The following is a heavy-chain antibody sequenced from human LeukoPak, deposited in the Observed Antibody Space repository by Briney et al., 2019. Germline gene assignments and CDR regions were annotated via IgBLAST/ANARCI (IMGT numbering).Heavy chain of an antibody. D-gene: IGHD3-9*01. Sequence: ASVKVSCKASGYTFTSYDINWVRQATGQGLEWMGWMNPNSGNTGYAQKFQGRVTMTRNTSISTAYMELSSLRSEDTAVYYCATGLLTSYDILTGHFDYWGQGTLVTVSS. CDR3: ATGLLTSYDILTGHFDY. CDR2: MNPNSGNT. J-gene: IGHJ4*02. V-gene: IGHV1-8*01. CDR1: GYTFTSYD.